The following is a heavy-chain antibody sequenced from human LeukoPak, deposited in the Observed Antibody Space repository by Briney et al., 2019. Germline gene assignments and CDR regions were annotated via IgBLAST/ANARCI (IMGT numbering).Heavy chain of an antibody. CDR1: GFTFSNYW. J-gene: IGHJ5*02. CDR2: LDSDGSRT. Sequence: WGSLRLSCAASGFTFSNYWMHWVRQAPGKGLVWVSRLDSDGSRTNYADSVKGRFTISTDNAENTLYLQMNSLRAEDTAVYYCARSSIPATTGWFDPWGQGTLVTVPS. D-gene: IGHD1-20*01. CDR3: ARSSIPATTGWFDP. V-gene: IGHV3-74*01.